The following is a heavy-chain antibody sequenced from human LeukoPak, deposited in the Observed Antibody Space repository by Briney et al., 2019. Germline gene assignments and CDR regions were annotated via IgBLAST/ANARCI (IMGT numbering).Heavy chain of an antibody. CDR1: GGSISSSSYY. J-gene: IGHJ5*02. D-gene: IGHD3-10*01. V-gene: IGHV4-39*01. CDR3: ARHEEKWITMVRGVLNWFDP. CDR2: IYYSGST. Sequence: KASETLSLTCTVSGGSISSSSYYWGWIRQPPGKGLEWIGSIYYSGSTYYNPSLKSRVTISVDTSKNQFSLKLSSVTAADTAVYYCARHEEKWITMVRGVLNWFDPWGQGTLVTVSS.